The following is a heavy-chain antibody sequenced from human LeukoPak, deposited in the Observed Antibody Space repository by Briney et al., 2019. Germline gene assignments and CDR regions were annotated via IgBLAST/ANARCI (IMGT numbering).Heavy chain of an antibody. V-gene: IGHV3-7*01. J-gene: IGHJ4*02. CDR2: IKQDGSEK. CDR3: ARVFKMVAFDY. CDR1: GFTFSSYW. D-gene: IGHD3-10*01. Sequence: GGSLRLSCAASGFTFSSYWMSWVRQAPGKGLEWVANIKQDGSEKYYVDSVKGRFTISRDNAKNSLYLQMNSLRTEDTAVYYCARVFKMVAFDYWGQGTLVTVSS.